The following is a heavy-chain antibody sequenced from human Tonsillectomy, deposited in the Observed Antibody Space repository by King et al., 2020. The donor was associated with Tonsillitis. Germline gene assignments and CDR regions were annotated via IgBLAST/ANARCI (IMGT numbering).Heavy chain of an antibody. J-gene: IGHJ4*02. CDR1: GYTFTNYG. CDR2: ISPYNGYT. Sequence: QLVQSGAEVRKPGASVKVSCKASGYTFTNYGISWVRQAPGQGLEWMGWISPYNGYTNYAQKLQGRVTMTTDTSTSTAYMELRSLRSDDTAVYYCARDIGAAAGTSPGYWGQGTLVTVSS. CDR3: ARDIGAAAGTSPGY. D-gene: IGHD6-13*01. V-gene: IGHV1-18*01.